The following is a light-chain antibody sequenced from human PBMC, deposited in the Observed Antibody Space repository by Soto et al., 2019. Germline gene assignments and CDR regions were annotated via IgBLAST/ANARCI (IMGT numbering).Light chain of an antibody. CDR1: SSDVGGYNY. CDR3: SSYTSSSTRVV. Sequence: QSALTQPASVSGSPGQSITISCTGTSSDVGGYNYVSWYQQHPGKAPKLMIYDVSNRPSGVSNRFSGSKSGNTASPTISGLQAEDEADYYCSSYTSSSTRVVFGGGTQLTVL. J-gene: IGLJ2*01. V-gene: IGLV2-14*01. CDR2: DVS.